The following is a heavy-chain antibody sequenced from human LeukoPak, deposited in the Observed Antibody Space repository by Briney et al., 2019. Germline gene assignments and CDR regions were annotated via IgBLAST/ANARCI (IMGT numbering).Heavy chain of an antibody. CDR2: IIPIFGTA. D-gene: IGHD3-10*01. CDR1: GGTFSSYA. Sequence: GASVKVSCKASGGTFSSYAISWVRQAPGQGLEWMGGIIPIFGTANYAQKFQGRVTITADESTSTAYMELRSLRSDDTAVYYCARVHITMVRGVIPHFDYWGQGTLVTVSS. J-gene: IGHJ4*02. CDR3: ARVHITMVRGVIPHFDY. V-gene: IGHV1-69*13.